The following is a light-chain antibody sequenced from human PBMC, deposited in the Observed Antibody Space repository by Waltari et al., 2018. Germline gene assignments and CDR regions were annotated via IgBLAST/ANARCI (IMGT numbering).Light chain of an antibody. Sequence: EIVLTQSPATLSLSPGERATLSCRASQSVSSYLAWYQQNPGQAPRLLIYEAANRATGIPPRFSGSGSGTDFSLTISSLEPEDSAVYYCQQRSNWPITFGQGTRLEIK. J-gene: IGKJ5*01. CDR3: QQRSNWPIT. CDR2: EAA. V-gene: IGKV3-11*01. CDR1: QSVSSY.